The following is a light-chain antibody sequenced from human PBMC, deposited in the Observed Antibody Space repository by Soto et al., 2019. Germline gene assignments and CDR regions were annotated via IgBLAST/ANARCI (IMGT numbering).Light chain of an antibody. CDR2: DVS. CDR3: SLYAGGDNVI. CDR1: SSDLGTYNW. Sequence: QSALTQPPSASGSPGQSVAISCTGTSSDLGTYNWVSWYLQHPGKAPQLLIYDVSTRPSGVSNRFSGSESGNTASLSISGLQAEDEADYYCSLYAGGDNVIFGGGTKVTVL. V-gene: IGLV2-8*01. J-gene: IGLJ2*01.